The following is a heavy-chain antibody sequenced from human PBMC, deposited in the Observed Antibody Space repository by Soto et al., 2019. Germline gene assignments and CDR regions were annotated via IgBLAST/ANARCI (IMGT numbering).Heavy chain of an antibody. CDR2: ISGSGGST. Sequence: GGSLRLSCAASGFTFSSYAMSWVRQAPGKGLEWVSAISGSGGSTYYADSVKGRFTISRDNSKNTLYLQMNSLRAEDTAVYYFANDFTVCSSTSCHTSSVPPTGMDVWGKGTTVTVSS. V-gene: IGHV3-23*01. CDR1: GFTFSSYA. CDR3: ANDFTVCSSTSCHTSSVPPTGMDV. J-gene: IGHJ6*04. D-gene: IGHD2-2*01.